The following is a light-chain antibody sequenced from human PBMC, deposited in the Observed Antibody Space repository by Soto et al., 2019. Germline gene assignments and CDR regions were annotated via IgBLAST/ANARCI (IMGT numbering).Light chain of an antibody. CDR1: EDIRTS. CDR3: QHYNNLPPFT. J-gene: IGKJ3*01. Sequence: DLPMTQSPSSLSASVGARVSITCRASEDIRTSLSWFQHKPGRAPKLLIYGASYLETGVPSRFRGSGSGTDFTLTISSLQPEDIATYYCQHYNNLPPFTFGPGTIVDI. CDR2: GAS. V-gene: IGKV1-33*01.